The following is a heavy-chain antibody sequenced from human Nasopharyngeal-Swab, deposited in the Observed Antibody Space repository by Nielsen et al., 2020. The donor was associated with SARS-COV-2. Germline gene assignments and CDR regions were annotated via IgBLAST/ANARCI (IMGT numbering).Heavy chain of an antibody. V-gene: IGHV3-7*01. CDR1: GFTFSEHW. J-gene: IGHJ4*02. CDR3: ARERGGGYGDY. Sequence: GESLKISCKASGFTFSEHWMTWVRQAPGKGPEWVAHIRETENEMYYVDSMKGRFTISRDNAKNSLYLQMNSLTAEDTAVYYCARERGGGYGDYWGQGTLVTVSS. CDR2: IRETENEM. D-gene: IGHD5-12*01.